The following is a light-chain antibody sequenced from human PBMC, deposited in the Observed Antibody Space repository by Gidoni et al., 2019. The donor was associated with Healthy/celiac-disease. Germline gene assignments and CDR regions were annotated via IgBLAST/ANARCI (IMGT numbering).Light chain of an antibody. J-gene: IGKJ1*01. CDR3: QQRSNWPWT. V-gene: IGKV3-11*01. CDR2: DAS. CDR1: QSVSSY. Sequence: VLTPSPATLSLSPGERATLSCRASQSVSSYLAWYQQKPGQAPRHLIYDASNRATGSPARFSGSGSGTDFTLTISSLEPEEFAVYYCQQRSNWPWTFXQXTKVEIK.